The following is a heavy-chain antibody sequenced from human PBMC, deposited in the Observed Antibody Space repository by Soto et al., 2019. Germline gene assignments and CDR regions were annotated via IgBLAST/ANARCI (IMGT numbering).Heavy chain of an antibody. Sequence: EVQLVESGGGLVQPGRSLRLSCAASGFTFDDYAMHWVRQAPGKGLEWVSGISWNSGSIGYADSVKGRFTISRDNAKNSVYLQMNSRRTEDTALYYCAKDIAPVYDDILSGTLYVWGKGTTVTVSS. V-gene: IGHV3-9*01. D-gene: IGHD3-9*01. CDR3: AKDIAPVYDDILSGTLYV. CDR1: GFTFDDYA. J-gene: IGHJ6*04. CDR2: ISWNSGSI.